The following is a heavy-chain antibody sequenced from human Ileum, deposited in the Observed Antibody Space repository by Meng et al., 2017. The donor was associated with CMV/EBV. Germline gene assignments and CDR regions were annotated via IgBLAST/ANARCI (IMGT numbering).Heavy chain of an antibody. V-gene: IGHV1-2*02. J-gene: IGHJ5*02. CDR3: AREWVVVVPAAPYNWFDP. CDR2: INPNSGGT. CDR1: GYTFNTNF. D-gene: IGHD2-2*01. Sequence: ASVKVSCKASGYTFNTNFMHWVRQAPGQGLEWMGWINPNSGGTNYAQKFQGRVTMTRDTSISTAYMELSRLRSDDTAVYYCAREWVVVVPAAPYNWFDPWGQGTLVTVSS.